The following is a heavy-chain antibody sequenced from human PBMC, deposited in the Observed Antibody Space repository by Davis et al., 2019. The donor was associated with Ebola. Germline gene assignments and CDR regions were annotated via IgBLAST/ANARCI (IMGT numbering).Heavy chain of an antibody. D-gene: IGHD2-15*01. Sequence: GGSLRLSCTDSVITFSSYAMTWVRQAPGKGLEWVSAISGSGGSTYYADSVKGRFTISRDNSKKTLYLQMNSLRAEDTAVYYCAAGGNYYGMDVWGQGTTVTVSS. V-gene: IGHV3-23*01. CDR3: AAGGNYYGMDV. J-gene: IGHJ6*02. CDR1: VITFSSYA. CDR2: ISGSGGST.